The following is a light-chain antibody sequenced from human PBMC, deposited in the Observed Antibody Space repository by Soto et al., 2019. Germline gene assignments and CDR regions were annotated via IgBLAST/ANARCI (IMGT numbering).Light chain of an antibody. V-gene: IGKV1-17*01. CDR3: LQLNGYPRT. CDR2: GAS. Sequence: DIQMTQSPSSLSASVGDRVTISCRASQGVRSDLAWFQQKPGKAPKRLIYGASNLQGGVPSRFSGRGFETEFTLTISSLQPEDSATYYCLQLNGYPRTFGRGTRVEVK. CDR1: QGVRSD. J-gene: IGKJ1*01.